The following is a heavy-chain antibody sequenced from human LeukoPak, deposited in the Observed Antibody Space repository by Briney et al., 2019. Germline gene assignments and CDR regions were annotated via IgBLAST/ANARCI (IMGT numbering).Heavy chain of an antibody. CDR1: RFPLQRHA. CDR2: LSYDGSNK. CDR3: ARSVVAGATPDYYYGMDV. Sequence: GSLRLSGSASRFPLQRHAMHWFRQAPGKGVEGVALLSYDGSNKYYADSVKGRFTISRDNSKNTLYLQMNSLRAEDTAVYYCARSVVAGATPDYYYGMDVWGQGTTVTVSS. J-gene: IGHJ6*02. D-gene: IGHD2-15*01. V-gene: IGHV3-30-3*01.